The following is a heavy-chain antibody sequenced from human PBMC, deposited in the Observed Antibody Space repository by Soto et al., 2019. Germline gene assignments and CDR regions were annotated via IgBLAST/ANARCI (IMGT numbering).Heavy chain of an antibody. CDR2: ISGNNGNT. V-gene: IGHV1-18*01. CDR3: ARWAGQTHDYCVPLDP. D-gene: IGHD4-17*01. Sequence: QVQLVQSGAEVKKPGSSVQVSCKASGYTFRSQAISWVRQAPGQVLEWTGWISGNNGNTNYAQKFHGRVTMTTDASTSTAYMDLRRLRSDDTAVYYCARWAGQTHDYCVPLDPWGQGTLVTVSS. CDR1: GYTFRSQA. J-gene: IGHJ5*02.